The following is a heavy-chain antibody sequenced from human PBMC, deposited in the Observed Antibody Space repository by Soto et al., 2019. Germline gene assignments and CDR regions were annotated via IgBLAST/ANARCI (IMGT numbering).Heavy chain of an antibody. V-gene: IGHV1-18*01. D-gene: IGHD2-8*01. CDR3: ARDWNCTNSRCLNCFDP. J-gene: IGHJ5*02. Sequence: QVQSVQPGAEVEKPGASVKVSCKASGYTFTKYGISWVRQAPGQGLEWMGWISGDDGHTNYGQKFQGRVTMTRDTSTSTVYMELRSLRSDDTALYYCARDWNCTNSRCLNCFDPWGQGTLVIVSS. CDR1: GYTFTKYG. CDR2: ISGDDGHT.